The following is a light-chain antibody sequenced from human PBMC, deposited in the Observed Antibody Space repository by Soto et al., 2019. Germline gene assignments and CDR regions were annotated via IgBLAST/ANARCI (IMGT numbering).Light chain of an antibody. V-gene: IGLV1-47*01. CDR1: SSNIGSEY. J-gene: IGLJ3*02. CDR3: AARDDSLSGHWV. CDR2: RNN. Sequence: QAVVTQPPSASGTPGQRVTISCSGSSSNIGSEYVVWYQHLPGTAPKLLIYRNNQRPSGVPDRFAGSKSGTSASLAISGLRSEDEADYYYAARDDSLSGHWVFGGGTKVTVL.